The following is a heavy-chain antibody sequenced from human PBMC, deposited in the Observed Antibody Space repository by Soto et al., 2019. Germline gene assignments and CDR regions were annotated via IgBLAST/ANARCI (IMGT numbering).Heavy chain of an antibody. D-gene: IGHD6-19*01. V-gene: IGHV3-30*18. CDR2: ISYDGSNK. CDR1: GFTFSSYG. CDR3: AKSIAVAAPIDY. Sequence: GGSLRLSCAASGFTFSSYGMHWVRQAPGKGLEWVAVISYDGSNKYYADSVKGRFTISRDNSKNTLYLQMNSLRAEDTAVYYCAKSIAVAAPIDYWGQGTLVTVSS. J-gene: IGHJ4*02.